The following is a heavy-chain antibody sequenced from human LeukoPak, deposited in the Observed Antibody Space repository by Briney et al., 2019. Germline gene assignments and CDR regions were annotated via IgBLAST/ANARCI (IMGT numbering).Heavy chain of an antibody. CDR3: ARAGVGTWIQLWSASLY. CDR2: ISSSGSTI. CDR1: GFTFSDYY. J-gene: IGHJ4*02. D-gene: IGHD5-18*01. Sequence: GGSLRLSCAASGFTFSDYYMSCIRQAPGKGLEGVSYISSSGSTIYYADSVKGRFTISSVNAKNSLYLQVKSLGGEDTAVYYCARAGVGTWIQLWSASLYWGEGTLGTVSS. V-gene: IGHV3-11*01.